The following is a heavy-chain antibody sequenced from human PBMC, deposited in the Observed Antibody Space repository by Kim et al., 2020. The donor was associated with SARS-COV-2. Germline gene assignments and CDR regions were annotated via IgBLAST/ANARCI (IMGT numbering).Heavy chain of an antibody. CDR3: ARGAERGYTYTFDP. Sequence: GGSLRLSCAASGFTFSSYWMHWVRQGPGKGLVWVSRINTDGRTTNYADSVKGRFTISRDNAKNTLYLQMNSLRAEDTAVYYCARGAERGYTYTFDPWGQGTLVTVSS. CDR2: INTDGRTT. CDR1: GFTFSSYW. V-gene: IGHV3-74*01. J-gene: IGHJ5*02. D-gene: IGHD5-18*01.